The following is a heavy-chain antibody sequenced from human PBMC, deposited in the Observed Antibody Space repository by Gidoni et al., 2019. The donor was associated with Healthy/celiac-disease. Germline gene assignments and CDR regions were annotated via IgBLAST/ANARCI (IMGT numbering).Heavy chain of an antibody. V-gene: IGHV3-64D*08. J-gene: IGHJ4*02. D-gene: IGHD5-18*01. CDR2: ISSNGGST. CDR1: GFTFRSYA. CDR3: VKWDTAMVQAPFDY. Sequence: EVQLVESGGGLVQPGGSLRLSCSASGFTFRSYAMHWVRQAPGKGLEYVSAISSNGGSTYYADSVKGRFTISRDNSKNTLYLQMSSLRAEDTAVYYCVKWDTAMVQAPFDYWGQGTLVTVSS.